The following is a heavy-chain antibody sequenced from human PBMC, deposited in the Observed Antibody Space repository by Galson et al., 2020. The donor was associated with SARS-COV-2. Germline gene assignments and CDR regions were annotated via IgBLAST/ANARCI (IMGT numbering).Heavy chain of an antibody. Sequence: SATLSLTCTVSGGSISSSSYYWGWIRQPPGAGLEWIGSIYYSESNYYNPSLTCRVTMSVDTSKNQFSLKLSSVTAADTAVYYCARQILTGYYSFYYFDYWGQGTLVTVSS. V-gene: IGHV4-39*01. CDR1: GGSISSSSYY. CDR3: ARQILTGYYSFYYFDY. CDR2: IYYSESN. J-gene: IGHJ4*02. D-gene: IGHD3-9*01.